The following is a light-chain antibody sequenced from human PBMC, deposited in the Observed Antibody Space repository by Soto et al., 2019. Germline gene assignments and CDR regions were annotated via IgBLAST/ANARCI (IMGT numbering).Light chain of an antibody. CDR1: QDISNY. J-gene: IGKJ4*01. V-gene: IGKV1-33*01. CDR3: QQYNNWPPHT. Sequence: DIQMTQSPSSLSASVGDRVTITCQASQDISNYLNWYQQKPGKAPKLLIYDASNLETGVPSRFSGSGSGTDFTFTISSLQPEDIATYYCQQYNNWPPHTFGGGTKVEIK. CDR2: DAS.